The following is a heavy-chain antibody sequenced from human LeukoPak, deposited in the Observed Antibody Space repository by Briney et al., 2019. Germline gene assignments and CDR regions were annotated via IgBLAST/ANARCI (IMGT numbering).Heavy chain of an antibody. D-gene: IGHD5-12*01. V-gene: IGHV3-7*03. CDR1: GFTFSSYW. CDR3: ARVEDSGYDSFDY. J-gene: IGHJ4*02. Sequence: GGSLRLSCAASGFTFSSYWMSWVRQAPGKGLEWVANIKQDGSEKYYVDSVKGRFTISRDNAKNSLYLQMNSLRAEDTAVYYCARVEDSGYDSFDYWGQGNLVTGSS. CDR2: IKQDGSEK.